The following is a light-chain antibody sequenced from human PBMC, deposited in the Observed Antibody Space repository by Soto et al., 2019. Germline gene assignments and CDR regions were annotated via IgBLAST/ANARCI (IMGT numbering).Light chain of an antibody. Sequence: DIRMTQSPSSLSASVGDRVTITCRASQSISSYLNWYQQKQGKAPRLLIYAATSVQSGVPSRFSGSGLGIDFTLTISSLQPEDSATYFCQQSYSIPPAFGQGTKVEI. J-gene: IGKJ1*01. CDR3: QQSYSIPPA. CDR2: AAT. V-gene: IGKV1-39*01. CDR1: QSISSY.